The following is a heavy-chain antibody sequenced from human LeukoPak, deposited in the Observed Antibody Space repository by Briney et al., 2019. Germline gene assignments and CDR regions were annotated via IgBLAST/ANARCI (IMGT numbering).Heavy chain of an antibody. CDR2: INHSGST. V-gene: IGHV4-34*01. CDR1: GGSFSGYY. CDR3: ARTRITMIVPQTHWYFDL. Sequence: SETLSLTCAVYGGSFSGYYWSWIRQPPGKGLEWIGEINHSGSTNYNPSLKSRVTISVDTSKNQFSLKLSSVTAADTAVYYRARTRITMIVPQTHWYFDLWGRGTLVTVSS. D-gene: IGHD3-22*01. J-gene: IGHJ2*01.